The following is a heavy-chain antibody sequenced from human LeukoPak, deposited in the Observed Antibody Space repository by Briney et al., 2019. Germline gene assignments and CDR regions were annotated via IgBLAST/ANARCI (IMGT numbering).Heavy chain of an antibody. CDR2: TYYRSRWYN. CDR1: GDSVSSNSAA. Sequence: SQTLLLTCAISGDSVSSNSAAWNWIRQSPSRGLEWLGRTYYRSRWYNDYAVSVKSRITVNPDTSKNQFSLHLNSVTPDDTAVYYCARSADGTLDYWGQGTLVTVSS. D-gene: IGHD6-13*01. J-gene: IGHJ4*02. V-gene: IGHV6-1*01. CDR3: ARSADGTLDY.